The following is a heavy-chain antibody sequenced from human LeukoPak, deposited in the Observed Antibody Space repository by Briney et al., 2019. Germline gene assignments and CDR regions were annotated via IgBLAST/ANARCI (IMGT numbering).Heavy chain of an antibody. D-gene: IGHD3-16*01. CDR2: INHSGST. J-gene: IGHJ4*02. CDR3: ARGAWGPFDY. Sequence: SFXGYXXSGSRPPPGKGVEWIGEINHSGSTNYNPSLKSRVTISVDTSKNQFSLKLSSVTAADTAVYYCARGAWGPFDYWGQGTLVTVYS. V-gene: IGHV4-34*01. CDR1: SFXGYX.